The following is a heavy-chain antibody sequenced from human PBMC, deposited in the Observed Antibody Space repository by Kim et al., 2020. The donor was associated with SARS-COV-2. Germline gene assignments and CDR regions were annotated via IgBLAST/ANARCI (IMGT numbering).Heavy chain of an antibody. CDR2: IYWDDVK. J-gene: IGHJ4*02. CDR1: GFSLTSTGVG. D-gene: IGHD2-2*01. V-gene: IGHV2-5*02. Sequence: SGPTLVNPTQTLTLTCSFSGFSLTSTGVGVGWIRQPPGKALEWVALIYWDDVKSFNPSLKNRLSITKDTSRSHVVLTLTDMDPVDTATYFCAHRTMHGPIGYWGQGTLVTVSS. CDR3: AHRTMHGPIGY.